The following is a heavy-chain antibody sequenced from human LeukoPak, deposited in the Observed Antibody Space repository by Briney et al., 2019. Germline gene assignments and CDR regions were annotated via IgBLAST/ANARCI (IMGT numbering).Heavy chain of an antibody. CDR2: MYTSGST. J-gene: IGHJ3*02. V-gene: IGHV4-4*07. Sequence: PSETPSLTCTVSGGSISSYYWSWIRQPAGKGLEWIGRMYTSGSTNYNPSLKSRVTMSVDTSKNQFSLKLSSVTAAGTAVYYCARERLRGIGAFDIWGQGTMVTVSS. CDR1: GGSISSYY. D-gene: IGHD3-16*01. CDR3: ARERLRGIGAFDI.